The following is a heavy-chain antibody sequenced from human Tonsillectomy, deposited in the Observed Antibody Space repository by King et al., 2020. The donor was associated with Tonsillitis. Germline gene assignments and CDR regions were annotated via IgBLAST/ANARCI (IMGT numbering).Heavy chain of an antibody. CDR1: GVSISSSAYY. CDR3: ARAVKFGKLSTLFDY. Sequence: QVQLQESGPGLVKPSETLSLTCTVSGVSISSSAYYWGWIRQPPGKGLEWLGNIYYSGNTYYSPSLKSRVTMSVDTSKNQFSLKLSSVTAADTAVYYCARAVKFGKLSTLFDYWGQGTLVTVSS. D-gene: IGHD3-10*01. V-gene: IGHV4-39*07. J-gene: IGHJ4*02. CDR2: IYYSGNT.